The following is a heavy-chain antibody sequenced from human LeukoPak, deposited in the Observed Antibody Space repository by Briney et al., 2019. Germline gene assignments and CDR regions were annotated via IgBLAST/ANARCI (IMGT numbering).Heavy chain of an antibody. Sequence: ASVTVSCKASGYTFTSYAMHWVRQAPGQRLEWMGWINAGNGNTKYSQKFQGRVTITRDTSARTAYMELSSLRSEDTAVYYCARGKGIAAAGPTWFDHWGQGTLVTVSS. CDR1: GYTFTSYA. D-gene: IGHD6-13*01. V-gene: IGHV1-3*01. CDR3: ARGKGIAAAGPTWFDH. J-gene: IGHJ5*02. CDR2: INAGNGNT.